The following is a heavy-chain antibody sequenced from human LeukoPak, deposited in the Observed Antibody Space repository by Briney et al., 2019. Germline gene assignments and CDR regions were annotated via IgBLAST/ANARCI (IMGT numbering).Heavy chain of an antibody. CDR1: GGSFTGYY. J-gene: IGHJ5*02. V-gene: IGHV4-39*01. D-gene: IGHD6-6*01. CDR2: IYYSGST. Sequence: SETLSLTCAVYGGSFTGYYWGWIRQPPGKGLEWIGSIYYSGSTYYNPSLKSRVTISVDTSKNQFSLKLSSVTAADTAVYYCARRFEYSSSSDLYNWFDPWGQGTLVTVSS. CDR3: ARRFEYSSSSDLYNWFDP.